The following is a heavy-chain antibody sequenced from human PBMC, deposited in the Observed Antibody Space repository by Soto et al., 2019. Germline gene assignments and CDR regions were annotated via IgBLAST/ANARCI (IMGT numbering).Heavy chain of an antibody. CDR3: AREDYHGSSG. D-gene: IGHD3-22*01. Sequence: QVQLQESGPGLVKPSETLSLTCTVSGGSVSSGSYYWIWIRQPPGKGLEWVGYIYYSGSTNYNPSVKSRVTISVHTSKYPSPLRLSSVTAADPAAYYCAREDYHGSSGCGKGTLVTVSS. J-gene: IGHJ1*01. CDR1: GGSVSSGSYY. CDR2: IYYSGST. V-gene: IGHV4-61*01.